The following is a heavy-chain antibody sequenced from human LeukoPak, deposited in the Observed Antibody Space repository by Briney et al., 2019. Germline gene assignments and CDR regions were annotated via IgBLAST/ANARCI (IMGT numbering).Heavy chain of an antibody. CDR1: GYTFTSYD. CDR3: ARDGEGQNGFDP. J-gene: IGHJ5*02. D-gene: IGHD5-24*01. CDR2: MNPNSGNT. V-gene: IGHV1-8*03. Sequence: ASVKVSCKASGYTFTSYDINWVRQATGQGLEWMGWMNPNSGNTGYAQKFQGRVTITRNTSISTAYMELSSPRSEDTAVYYCARDGEGQNGFDPWGQGTLVTVSS.